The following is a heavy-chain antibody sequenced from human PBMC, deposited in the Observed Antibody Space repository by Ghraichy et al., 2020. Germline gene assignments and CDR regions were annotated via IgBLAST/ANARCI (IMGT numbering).Heavy chain of an antibody. Sequence: SETLSLTCTVSGGSISSYFWSWIRQPPGKGLEWIGYIYTRGNTNSNPSLKNRVTISLDTSKNQFSLKLRSVTAADTAVYYCARHCTYSNNRPLDSWGQGTLVTVSS. J-gene: IGHJ4*02. CDR1: GGSISSYF. V-gene: IGHV4-4*09. CDR3: ARHCTYSNNRPLDS. CDR2: IYTRGNT. D-gene: IGHD6-13*01.